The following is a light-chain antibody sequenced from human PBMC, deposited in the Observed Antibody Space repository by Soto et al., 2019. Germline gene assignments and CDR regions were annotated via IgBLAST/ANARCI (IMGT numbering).Light chain of an antibody. CDR3: QQSYSTLPIT. J-gene: IGKJ5*01. CDR2: AAS. V-gene: IGKV1-39*01. CDR1: QSISSY. Sequence: DIQMTQSPSSLSASVGDRVTITCRASQSISSYLNWYQQKPGKAPKLLIYAASSLQSGVPSRFSGSGSRTDFTLTISSLQPEDFATYSCQQSYSTLPITFGQGTRLEIK.